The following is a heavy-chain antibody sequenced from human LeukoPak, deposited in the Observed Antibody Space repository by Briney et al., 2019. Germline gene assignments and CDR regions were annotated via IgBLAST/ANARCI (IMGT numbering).Heavy chain of an antibody. D-gene: IGHD3-16*01. V-gene: IGHV4-59*01. CDR1: GGSISSYY. CDR2: IYYSGGT. Sequence: PSETLSLTCTVSGGSISSYYWSWIRQPPGKGLEWIGYIYYSGGTNYNPSLKSRVTISVDTSKNQFSLKLSSVTAADTAVYYCARDKGLGAPDYFDYWGQGTLVTVSS. CDR3: ARDKGLGAPDYFDY. J-gene: IGHJ4*02.